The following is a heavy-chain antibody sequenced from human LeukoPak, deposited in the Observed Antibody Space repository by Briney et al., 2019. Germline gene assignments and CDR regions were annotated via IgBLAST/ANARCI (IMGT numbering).Heavy chain of an antibody. Sequence: GRSLRLSCAASGFTFSSYGMHWVRQAPGKGLEWVALISYDGRNKYYADSVKGRFTISRENSKNTLYLQMNSLGAEDTAVYYCAKSSGYYPEYWGQGTLVTVSS. V-gene: IGHV3-33*06. CDR3: AKSSGYYPEY. CDR2: ISYDGRNK. CDR1: GFTFSSYG. D-gene: IGHD3-22*01. J-gene: IGHJ4*02.